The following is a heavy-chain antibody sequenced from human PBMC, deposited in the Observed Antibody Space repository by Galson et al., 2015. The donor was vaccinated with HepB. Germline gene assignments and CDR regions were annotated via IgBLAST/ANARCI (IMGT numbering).Heavy chain of an antibody. CDR2: ISAQSKII. D-gene: IGHD3-10*01. V-gene: IGHV3-48*02. CDR3: ARYGSGSDYKDPFDY. J-gene: IGHJ4*02. Sequence: SLRLSCAASGFTFPVYAMSWVRQAPGKGLEWISHISAQSKIIYSADSKKGRFTITRDNDKNSLYLQMDSLRDDDTAVYYCARYGSGSDYKDPFDYWGQGTLVTVSS. CDR1: GFTFPVYA.